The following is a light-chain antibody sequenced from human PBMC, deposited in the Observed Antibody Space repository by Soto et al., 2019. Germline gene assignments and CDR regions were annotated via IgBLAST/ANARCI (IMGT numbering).Light chain of an antibody. Sequence: DVQMNQSPSSLSAFVGDRVTITCRASQGIDPYLAWCQQKPGKVPKLLIYATSTVQSGVPSRFSGSGSGTDFTLTINSLQPEDVGTYYCQKYNSAPLTFGGGTKVEIK. CDR3: QKYNSAPLT. V-gene: IGKV1-27*01. CDR2: ATS. J-gene: IGKJ4*01. CDR1: QGIDPY.